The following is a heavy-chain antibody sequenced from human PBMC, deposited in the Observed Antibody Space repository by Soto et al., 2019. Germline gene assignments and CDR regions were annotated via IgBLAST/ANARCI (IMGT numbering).Heavy chain of an antibody. J-gene: IGHJ4*02. V-gene: IGHV3-21*01. CDR1: GFTFSSYS. Sequence: GGFLRLSCAASGFTFSSYSMNWVRQAPGKGLEWVSSISSSSSYIYYADSVKGRFTISRDNAKNSLYLQMNSLRAEDTAVYYCARESQHYYDSSGYLDYWGQGTLVTVSS. CDR2: ISSSSSYI. D-gene: IGHD3-22*01. CDR3: ARESQHYYDSSGYLDY.